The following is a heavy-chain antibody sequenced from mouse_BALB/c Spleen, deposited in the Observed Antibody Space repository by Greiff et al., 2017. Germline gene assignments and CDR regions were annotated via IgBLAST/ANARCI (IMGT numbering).Heavy chain of an antibody. CDR3: TRGWYDVDLGYDLDY. V-gene: IGHV1-62-3*01. D-gene: IGHD2-14*01. J-gene: IGHJ2*01. CDR2: IDPNSGGT. CDR1: GYTFTSYW. Sequence: QVQLQQPGADLVQPGASVKLSCKASGYTFTSYWMHWVQQSPGRGLEWIGRIDPNSGGTKYNERFKSKATLTVDKPSSTAYMQLSSLTNENSAVYDCTRGWYDVDLGYDLDYWGQGTTLTVSS.